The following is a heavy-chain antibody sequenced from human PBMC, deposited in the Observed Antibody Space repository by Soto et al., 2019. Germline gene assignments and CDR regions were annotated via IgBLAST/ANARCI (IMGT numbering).Heavy chain of an antibody. CDR2: INHSGST. CDR1: GGSFSGYY. Sequence: SETLSLTCAVYGGSFSGYYWSWIRQPPGKGLEWIGEINHSGSTNYNPSLKSRVTISVDTSKNQFSLKLSSVTAADTAVYYCARRISVDTAMVDVYWFDPWGQGTLVTVSS. D-gene: IGHD5-18*01. CDR3: ARRISVDTAMVDVYWFDP. J-gene: IGHJ5*02. V-gene: IGHV4-34*01.